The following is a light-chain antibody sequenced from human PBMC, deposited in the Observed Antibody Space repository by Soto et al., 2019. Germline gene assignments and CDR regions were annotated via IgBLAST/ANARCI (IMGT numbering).Light chain of an antibody. CDR1: QGISTS. V-gene: IGKV1-33*01. CDR2: DAS. J-gene: IGKJ2*01. Sequence: DTQMTQSPSSLSASVGDRVTISCQASQGISTSLNWYQQKSGKAPNLLMYDASSLETGFPSRFSGGGAGTDFTFTISRLQPEDVGTYYCQQYHNLPYTFGQGTKLEIK. CDR3: QQYHNLPYT.